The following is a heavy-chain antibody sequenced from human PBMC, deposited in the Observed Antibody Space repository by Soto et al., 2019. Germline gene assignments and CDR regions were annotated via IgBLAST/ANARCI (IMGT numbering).Heavy chain of an antibody. V-gene: IGHV3-33*04. CDR1: GFAFSNFG. CDR3: ARDPGQDEAMDY. CDR2: IWHNGKNK. Sequence: QVQVVESGGGVVQPGRSLRLSCATSGFAFSNFGMHWVRQVPGKGLEWVAVIWHNGKNKDYADYAKGRFTISRDNSKNILYLAMNGLRVEDTAIDYCARDPGQDEAMDYWGQGTLVTVSS. J-gene: IGHJ4*02.